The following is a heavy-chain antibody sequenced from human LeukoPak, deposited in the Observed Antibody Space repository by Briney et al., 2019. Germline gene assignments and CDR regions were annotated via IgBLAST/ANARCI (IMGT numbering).Heavy chain of an antibody. D-gene: IGHD2-21*02. CDR1: VFLFRSYS. V-gene: IGHV3-21*01. J-gene: IGHJ5*02. CDR2: MSSSSCYI. CDR3: ARSEYCGGDCYSFNRDNWFDP. Sequence: GGSLRLSCAACVFLFRSYSKKGLREAREEGVVGLSSMSSSSCYIYYADSVKGRFTISRDNAKNSLYLQMNSLRAEDTAVYYCARSEYCGGDCYSFNRDNWFDPWGQGTLVTVSS.